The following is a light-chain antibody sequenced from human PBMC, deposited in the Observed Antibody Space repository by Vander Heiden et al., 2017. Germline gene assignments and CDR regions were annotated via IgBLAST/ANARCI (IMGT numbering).Light chain of an antibody. CDR1: SSNIGAGYD. CDR2: GNS. J-gene: IGLJ1*01. Sequence: QSVLTQPPSVSGAPGQRVTMSCTGSSSNIGAGYDVHWYQQLPATAPKLLIYGNSNRPSGVPDRFSGSKSGTSASLAITGLQAEDEADYYCQSYDSSLSGYVFGTGTKVTVL. V-gene: IGLV1-40*01. CDR3: QSYDSSLSGYV.